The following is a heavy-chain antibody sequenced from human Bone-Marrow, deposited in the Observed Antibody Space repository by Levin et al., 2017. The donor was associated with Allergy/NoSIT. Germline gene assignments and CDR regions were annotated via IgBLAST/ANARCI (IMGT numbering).Heavy chain of an antibody. CDR2: ISNDGSNK. CDR1: GFIFSSDG. V-gene: IGHV3-30*18. D-gene: IGHD3-16*01. Sequence: GGSLRLSCAASGFIFSSDGMHWVRQAPGKGLEWVALISNDGSNKFYADPVKGRFTISRDNTKNTLYLQMNNLRPNDTAVYYCAKERFLLDYWVQGTLVTVSS. J-gene: IGHJ4*02. CDR3: AKERFLLDY.